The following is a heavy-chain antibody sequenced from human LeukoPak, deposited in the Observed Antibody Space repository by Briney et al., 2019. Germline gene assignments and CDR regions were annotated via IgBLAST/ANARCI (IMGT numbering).Heavy chain of an antibody. CDR2: FFYTGST. CDR3: ARRPYHYHGLDV. V-gene: IGHV4-59*08. Sequence: SETLSLTCSVSGDSISIYYWNWIRQSPGKELEWIGYFFYTGSTNYNPSLKSRVHMSVDTSKNQVSLTLRSVTAADTAVYYCARRPYHYHGLDVWGPGTTVIVSS. J-gene: IGHJ6*02. CDR1: GDSISIYY.